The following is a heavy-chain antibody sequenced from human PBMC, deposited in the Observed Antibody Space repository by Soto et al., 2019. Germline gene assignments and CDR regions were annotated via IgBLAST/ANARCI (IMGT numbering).Heavy chain of an antibody. CDR2: ISRSGGTI. Sequence: QVQLVESGGGLVEPGGSLRLSCAASGFTFSDYYMNWIRQAPGKGLEWVSHISRSGGTIYYADSVKGRLTISRDNAKNARYLQMNSLRAEDTAVYYCARVDSSGSYYDYFDYWGQGTLVTVSS. V-gene: IGHV3-11*01. J-gene: IGHJ4*02. CDR1: GFTFSDYY. D-gene: IGHD3-22*01. CDR3: ARVDSSGSYYDYFDY.